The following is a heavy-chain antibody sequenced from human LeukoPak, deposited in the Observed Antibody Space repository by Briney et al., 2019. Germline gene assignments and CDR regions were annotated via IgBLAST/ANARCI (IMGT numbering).Heavy chain of an antibody. CDR3: AKDGQYGDYWYYYMDV. J-gene: IGHJ6*03. D-gene: IGHD4-17*01. Sequence: PGESLRLSCAVSGFTFSSSAMSWVRQAPGKGLEWVSAISRSGGGTYYADSVKGRFTISRDNSKNTLYLQMNSLRAEDTAVYYCAKDGQYGDYWYYYMDVWGTGTTVTVSS. CDR1: GFTFSSSA. V-gene: IGHV3-23*01. CDR2: ISRSGGGT.